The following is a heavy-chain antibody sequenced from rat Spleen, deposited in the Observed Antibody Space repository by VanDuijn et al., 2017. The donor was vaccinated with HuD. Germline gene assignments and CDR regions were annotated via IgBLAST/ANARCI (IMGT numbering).Heavy chain of an antibody. Sequence: EVQLVESGGGLVQPGRSLKLSCAASGFTFSNYGMHWIRQAPTKGLEWVAYISTGGGSTYYRDSVRGRFTISRDNAENTAYLQMNSLWSEDTATYYCAVAGYGYWGQGVVVTVSS. J-gene: IGHJ2*01. CDR2: ISTGGGST. CDR3: AVAGYGY. V-gene: IGHV5-19*01. D-gene: IGHD4-3*01. CDR1: GFTFSNYG.